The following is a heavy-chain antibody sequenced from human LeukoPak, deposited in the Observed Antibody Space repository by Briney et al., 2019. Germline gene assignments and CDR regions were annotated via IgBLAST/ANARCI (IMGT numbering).Heavy chain of an antibody. D-gene: IGHD3-10*01. V-gene: IGHV4-34*01. CDR1: GGSFSGYY. CDR3: ARRSRFERYSWFDP. Sequence: SETLSLTCAVYGGSFSGYYWSWIRQPPGKGLEWIGEINHSGSTNYNPSLKSRVTITVDTSKNQFSLKLSSVTAADTAVYYCARRSRFERYSWFDPWGQGTLVTVSS. J-gene: IGHJ5*02. CDR2: INHSGST.